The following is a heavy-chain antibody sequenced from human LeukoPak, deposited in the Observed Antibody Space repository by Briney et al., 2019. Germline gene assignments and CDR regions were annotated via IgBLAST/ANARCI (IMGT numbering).Heavy chain of an antibody. CDR3: ARKFPEVQNCSSTSCYGRYDY. CDR1: GGSISSGGYY. D-gene: IGHD2-2*01. CDR2: IYYSGST. J-gene: IGHJ4*02. Sequence: SETLSLTCTVSGGSISSGGYYWSWIRQHPGKGLEWIGYIYYSGSTYYNPSLKSRVTISVDTSKNQFSLKLSSVTAADTAVYYCARKFPEVQNCSSTSCYGRYDYWGQGTLVTVSS. V-gene: IGHV4-31*03.